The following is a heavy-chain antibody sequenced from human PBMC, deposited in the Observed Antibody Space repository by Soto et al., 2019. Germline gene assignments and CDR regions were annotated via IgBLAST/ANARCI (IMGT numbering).Heavy chain of an antibody. CDR3: ARESGGTTATLDYYYFYMDV. J-gene: IGHJ6*03. V-gene: IGHV1-2*04. CDR1: GYAFSQYY. CDR2: INPNSGRT. Sequence: QVQLVQSGAEVKKPGASVKVSCKASGYAFSQYYIHWMRQAPGQGLEWMGWINPNSGRTKFAQNFQGWVTMTRDTSIKTVNMELSGLRSDATAVYYCARESGGTTATLDYYYFYMDVWGKGTTVTGSS. D-gene: IGHD4-17*01.